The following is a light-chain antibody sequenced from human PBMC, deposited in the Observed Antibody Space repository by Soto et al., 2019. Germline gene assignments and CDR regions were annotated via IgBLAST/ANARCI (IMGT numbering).Light chain of an antibody. CDR1: SSDVGGYNY. J-gene: IGLJ1*01. V-gene: IGLV2-14*01. Sequence: QSALTQPASVSGSPGQSTTISCTGTSSDVGGYNYVSWYQQHPGKAPKLMIYDVSNRPSGVSNRFSGSKSGNTASLTISGLQAEYEADYYCSSYTSSSPLYVFGTGTKVTVL. CDR3: SSYTSSSPLYV. CDR2: DVS.